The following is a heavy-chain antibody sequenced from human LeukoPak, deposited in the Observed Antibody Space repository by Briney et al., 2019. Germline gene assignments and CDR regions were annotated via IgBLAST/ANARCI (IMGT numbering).Heavy chain of an antibody. J-gene: IGHJ4*02. CDR1: GFTFRSYE. V-gene: IGHV3-48*03. D-gene: IGHD3-10*01. CDR2: LSSSGSAF. CDR3: AREAVRHVTMVRGDFDY. Sequence: GGSLILSCEDSGFTFRSYEMNWVRQAPGKGLEWIAYLSSSGSAFSYADSVKGRFTIARDNAKNSVYLEMNSLRADDTAVYYCAREAVRHVTMVRGDFDYWGQGTLVTVSS.